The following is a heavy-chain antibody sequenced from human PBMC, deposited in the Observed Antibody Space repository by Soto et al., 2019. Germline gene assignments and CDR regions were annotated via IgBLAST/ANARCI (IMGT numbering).Heavy chain of an antibody. J-gene: IGHJ4*02. CDR1: GDSVSSNSAA. Sequence: PSQTLSLTCAISGDSVSSNSAAWNWIRQSPSRGLEWLGRTYYRSKWFNDYAVSVRSRISINADTSENQFSLQVNSVTPEDTAVYYCARELKIIGGTRGPYDYWGQGTLVTVSS. CDR2: TYYRSKWFN. D-gene: IGHD2-15*01. CDR3: ARELKIIGGTRGPYDY. V-gene: IGHV6-1*01.